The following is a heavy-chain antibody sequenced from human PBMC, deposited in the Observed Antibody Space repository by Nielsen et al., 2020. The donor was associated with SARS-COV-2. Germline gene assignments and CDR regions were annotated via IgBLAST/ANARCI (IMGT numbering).Heavy chain of an antibody. D-gene: IGHD3-3*02. CDR2: IYTSGST. V-gene: IGHV4-61*02. CDR3: ARGLSSIVEANWFDP. CDR1: GGSISSHTYY. J-gene: IGHJ5*02. Sequence: SETLSPTFTVPGGSISSHTYYWSWIRQPAGKGLEWIGRIYTSGSTNFNPSLKSRVTMTRDTSTSTVYMELSSLTSEDTAVYYCARGLSSIVEANWFDPWGQGTLVTVSS.